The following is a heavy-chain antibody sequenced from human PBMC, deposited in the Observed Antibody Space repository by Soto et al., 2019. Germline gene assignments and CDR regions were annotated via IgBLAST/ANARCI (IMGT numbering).Heavy chain of an antibody. CDR1: GFTFSSNG. CDR3: AKTPDGWFSAFEI. D-gene: IGHD6-19*01. Sequence: GSLRLSCEASGFTFSSNGMHWVRQAPGKGLEWVAVIWYDGSKEYYEDSVKGRFTISRDNSKKTMYLQMNSLRAADPAVYYCAKTPDGWFSAFEIWGQGTLVTVSS. V-gene: IGHV3-33*06. J-gene: IGHJ3*02. CDR2: IWYDGSKE.